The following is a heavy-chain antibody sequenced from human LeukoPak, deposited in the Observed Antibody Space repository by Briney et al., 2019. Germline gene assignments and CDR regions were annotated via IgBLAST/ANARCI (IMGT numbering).Heavy chain of an antibody. CDR3: AADPGYCSSTSCYDDYYYYGMDV. CDR2: IWYDGSNK. D-gene: IGHD2-2*01. J-gene: IGHJ6*02. CDR1: GFTFSSYG. V-gene: IGHV3-33*01. Sequence: QVQLVESGGGVVQPGRSLRLSCAASGFTFSSYGMHWVRQAPGKGLEWVAVIWYDGSNKYYADSVKGRFTISRDNSKNTLYLQMNSLRAEVTAVYYCAADPGYCSSTSCYDDYYYYGMDVWGQGTTVTVSS.